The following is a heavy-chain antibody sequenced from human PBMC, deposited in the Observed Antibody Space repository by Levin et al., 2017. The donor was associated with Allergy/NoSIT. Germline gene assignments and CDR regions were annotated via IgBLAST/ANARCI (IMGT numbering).Heavy chain of an antibody. CDR1: GFDFHIYI. V-gene: IGHV3-21*01. CDR2: ITTGSNYK. D-gene: IGHD1/OR15-1a*01. CDR3: ARSHSLTGTTHFSYQDGMDV. Sequence: LSLTCEASGFDFHIYIMNWVRQAPGKGLEWLSSITTGSNYKYYVDSVRGRFVISRDNGRNSLYLQMNSLRAEDTAVYYCARSHSLTGTTHFSYQDGMDVWGQGTTVTVSS. J-gene: IGHJ6*02.